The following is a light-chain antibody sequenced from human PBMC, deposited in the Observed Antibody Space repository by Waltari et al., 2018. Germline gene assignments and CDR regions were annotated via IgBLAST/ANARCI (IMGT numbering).Light chain of an antibody. J-gene: IGKJ2*01. CDR3: QQYNSVPYN. Sequence: DIQMTQSPSSLPASIGDRVTVTCRASQGISSWLAWYQQKPGQPPKLLIYKASILEGGIHSRFSGSGSGTDFTLTISSLQPEDFGIYYCQQYNSVPYNFGQGTKVDIK. V-gene: IGKV1-5*01. CDR1: QGISSW. CDR2: KAS.